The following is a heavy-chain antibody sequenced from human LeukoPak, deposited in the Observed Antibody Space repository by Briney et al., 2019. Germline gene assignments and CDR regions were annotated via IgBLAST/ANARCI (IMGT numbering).Heavy chain of an antibody. D-gene: IGHD4-17*01. CDR2: NYWHDDR. CDR3: AHFSTTVTTGFFDP. J-gene: IGHJ5*02. CDR1: GFSLSTSGVG. V-gene: IGHV2-5*01. Sequence: SGPTLVKPTQTLTLTCTFSGFSLSTSGVGVVWIRQPPGKALEWLALNYWHDDRRYNPSLRGRLTLAKDTSKNQVILTMTNVDPDDTATYFWAHFSTTVTTGFFDPWGQGLLVTVSS.